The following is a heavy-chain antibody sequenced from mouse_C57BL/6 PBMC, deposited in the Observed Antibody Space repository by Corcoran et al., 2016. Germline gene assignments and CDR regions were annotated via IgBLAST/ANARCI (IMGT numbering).Heavy chain of an antibody. CDR1: GYTFTDYY. CDR2: IFPGSGST. D-gene: IGHD3-2*02. Sequence: QVQLQQSGPELVKPGASVKISCKASGYTFTDYYINWVKQRPGKGLEWIGWIFPGSGSTYYHEKFKGKATLTVDKSSSTAYMLLSSLTSEDSAVYFCARGWTAQATTWFAYWGQGTLVTVSA. CDR3: ARGWTAQATTWFAY. J-gene: IGHJ3*01. V-gene: IGHV1-75*01.